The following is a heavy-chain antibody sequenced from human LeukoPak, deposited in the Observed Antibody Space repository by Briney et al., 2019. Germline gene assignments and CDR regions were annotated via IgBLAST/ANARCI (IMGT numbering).Heavy chain of an antibody. CDR2: VYHSGST. CDR3: ARANPNWNPPDY. CDR1: SDSMTSYF. D-gene: IGHD1-1*01. V-gene: IGHV4-59*08. J-gene: IGHJ4*02. Sequence: PSETLSLTCSVSSDSMTSYFWSWIRQPPGKGLEWIGYVYHSGSTSYNPSLKSRVSISEDTSKNQFSLKLSSATAADTAVYFCARANPNWNPPDYWGQGTLVTVSS.